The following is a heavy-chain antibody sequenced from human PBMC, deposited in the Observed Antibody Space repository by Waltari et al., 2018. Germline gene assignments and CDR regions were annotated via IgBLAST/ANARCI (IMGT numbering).Heavy chain of an antibody. Sequence: EVQLVESGGGLVQPGGSLRLSCAASGFTFSSYWMHWVRQAPGKGLVWVSRINREGSRTSYADSVKGRFTISRDNAKNTLYLQMTSLRVEDTAVYYCEVSYDAFDIWGQGTMVTVSS. CDR2: INREGSRT. D-gene: IGHD2-8*01. CDR3: EVSYDAFDI. CDR1: GFTFSSYW. J-gene: IGHJ3*02. V-gene: IGHV3-74*01.